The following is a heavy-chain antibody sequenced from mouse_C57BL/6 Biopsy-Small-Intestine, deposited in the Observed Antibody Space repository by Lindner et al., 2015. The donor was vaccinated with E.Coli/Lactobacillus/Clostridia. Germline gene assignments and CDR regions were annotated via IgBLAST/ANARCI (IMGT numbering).Heavy chain of an antibody. CDR1: GFNIKDDY. V-gene: IGHV14-3*02. Sequence: VQLQESGAELVRPGASVKLSCTASGFNIKDDYMHWVKQRPEQGLEWIGRIDPANGNTKYVPKFQDKATITADTSSNTAYLQLSSLTSEDTAVYYCARSDYAVDYWGQGTSVTVSS. CDR2: IDPANGNT. J-gene: IGHJ4*01. CDR3: ARSDYAVDY.